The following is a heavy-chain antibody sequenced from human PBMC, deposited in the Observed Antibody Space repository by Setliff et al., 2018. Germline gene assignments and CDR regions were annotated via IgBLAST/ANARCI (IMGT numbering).Heavy chain of an antibody. CDR2: ISPSSSHI. Sequence: GGSLRLSCAASGFTFSTYSLIWVRQAPGTGLEWVSSISPSSSHIYYADSAEGRFTISRDNAKSSLYLQLNSLRAEDTAVYYCARAKGTTMATQYFDYWGQGTLVTVSS. CDR3: ARAKGTTMATQYFDY. CDR1: GFTFSTYS. J-gene: IGHJ4*02. D-gene: IGHD3-10*01. V-gene: IGHV3-21*01.